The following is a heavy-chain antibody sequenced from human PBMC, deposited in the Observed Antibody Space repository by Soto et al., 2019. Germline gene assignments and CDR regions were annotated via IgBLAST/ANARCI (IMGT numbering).Heavy chain of an antibody. D-gene: IGHD6-19*01. CDR1: GFTFSSYA. V-gene: IGHV3-23*01. CDR2: ISGSGGVT. Sequence: GSLRLSCAASGFTFSSYAMSWVRQAPGKGLECVSAISGSGGVTYYADSVKGRVTISRDNSKNTLYLQMNSLRAEDTTAYYCAKDGFRGWYFEFDYWGQGTLVTVFS. J-gene: IGHJ4*02. CDR3: AKDGFRGWYFEFDY.